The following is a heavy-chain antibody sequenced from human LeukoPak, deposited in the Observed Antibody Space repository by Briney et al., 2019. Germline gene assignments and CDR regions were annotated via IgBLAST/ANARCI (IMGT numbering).Heavy chain of an antibody. V-gene: IGHV1-46*01. D-gene: IGHD1-26*01. CDR3: ARVRRSGELLDAGRYNWLDP. Sequence: ASVKVSCKASGYTFTSYYMHWVRQAPGQGLEWMGIINPSGGSTSYTQKFQGRVTMTRDTSTSTVYMELSSLRSEDTAVYYCARVRRSGELLDAGRYNWLDPWGQGTLVTVSS. CDR2: INPSGGST. J-gene: IGHJ5*02. CDR1: GYTFTSYY.